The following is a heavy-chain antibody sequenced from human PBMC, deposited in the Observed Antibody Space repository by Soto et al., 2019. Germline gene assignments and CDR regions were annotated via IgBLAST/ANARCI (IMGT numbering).Heavy chain of an antibody. CDR1: GGSINNHH. D-gene: IGHD5-12*01. V-gene: IGHV4-59*11. Sequence: PSETLSLTCKVSGGSINNHHWSWIRLPPGKGLEWIGFISYTGSTNYNPTLNSQVTISVDTSKNQFSLKLTSVTAAATAVYYCTKGASAYNFYYWGQGTLVTVSS. J-gene: IGHJ4*02. CDR2: ISYTGST. CDR3: TKGASAYNFYY.